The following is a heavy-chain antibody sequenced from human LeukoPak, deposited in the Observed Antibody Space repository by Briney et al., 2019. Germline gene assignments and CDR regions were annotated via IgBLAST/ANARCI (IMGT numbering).Heavy chain of an antibody. Sequence: GGSLRLSCAASGFSFSDYYMSWIRQAPGKGLEWVSYISSSGSTIYYADSVKGRFTISRDNAKNSLYLQMNSLRAEDTALYYCAARKYYFDSSAWVLTDYWGQGLLVTVSS. CDR3: AARKYYFDSSAWVLTDY. D-gene: IGHD3-22*01. V-gene: IGHV3-11*04. CDR2: ISSSGSTI. J-gene: IGHJ4*02. CDR1: GFSFSDYY.